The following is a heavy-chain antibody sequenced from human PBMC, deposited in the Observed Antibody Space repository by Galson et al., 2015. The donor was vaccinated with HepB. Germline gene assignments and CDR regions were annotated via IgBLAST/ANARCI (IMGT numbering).Heavy chain of an antibody. CDR2: ISYDGSKK. D-gene: IGHD3-16*02. V-gene: IGHV3-30-3*01. Sequence: SLRLSCAASGFTFSSYAMHWVRQAPGKGLEWVAVISYDGSKKYYADSVKGRFIISRDNSKNMLYLQMNSLRAEDTAVYHCARDPFPVRVWWSYPDYWGQGTLVTVSS. CDR3: ARDPFPVRVWWSYPDY. CDR1: GFTFSSYA. J-gene: IGHJ4*02.